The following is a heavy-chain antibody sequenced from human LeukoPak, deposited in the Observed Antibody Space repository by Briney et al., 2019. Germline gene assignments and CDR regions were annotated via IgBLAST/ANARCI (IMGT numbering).Heavy chain of an antibody. J-gene: IGHJ3*02. V-gene: IGHV1-2*02. CDR3: ARYSPAPLDAFEI. CDR1: GLSLTHDG. D-gene: IGHD6-13*01. Sequence: ASVKVSCKASGLSLTHDGISWVRQAPGQGLEWMGWINANSGGTNYAQNFQGRVTMTRDTSTSTAYMEVSRLRSDDTAVYYCARYSPAPLDAFEIWGQGTMVSVSS. CDR2: INANSGGT.